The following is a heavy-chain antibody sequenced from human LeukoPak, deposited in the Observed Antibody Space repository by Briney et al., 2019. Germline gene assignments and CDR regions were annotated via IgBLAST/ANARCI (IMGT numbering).Heavy chain of an antibody. J-gene: IGHJ4*02. V-gene: IGHV3-23*01. CDR3: AKRGVVIRVFLVGFHKEAYYFDS. Sequence: GRSLRLYFAVSGITVSNYGMSWDRQAPGKGLEWVAGLSGSGGGTNYADSVQGRFTISRDNPKNTLYLQMNSLRAEDTAVYFCAKRGVVIRVFLVGFHKEAYYFDSWGQGALVTVSS. CDR2: LSGSGGGT. D-gene: IGHD3-10*01. CDR1: GITVSNYG.